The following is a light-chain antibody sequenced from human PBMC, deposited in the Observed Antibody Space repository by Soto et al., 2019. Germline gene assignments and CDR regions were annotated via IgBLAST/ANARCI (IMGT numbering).Light chain of an antibody. CDR3: QKRSNWLIT. Sequence: VLTQSPGTLSLSPGDRATLSCRASQSVSSYLAWYQQKTGQAPRLLIYDESNRATGIPDRLSGSGSGTDLNLTISRLEPEDFAVYYCQKRSNWLITFGQGTRLEIK. CDR2: DES. J-gene: IGKJ5*01. CDR1: QSVSSY. V-gene: IGKV3-11*01.